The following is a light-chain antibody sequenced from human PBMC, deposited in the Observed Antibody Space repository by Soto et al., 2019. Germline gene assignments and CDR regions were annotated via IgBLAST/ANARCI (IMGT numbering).Light chain of an antibody. CDR2: KAS. J-gene: IGKJ1*01. V-gene: IGKV1-5*03. CDR3: QHYDAYSTWT. CDR1: QTIRGY. Sequence: DIQMTQSPSTLSASVGDRVTITCRASQTIRGYLAWYQQKPGKAPKLLIYKASTLESGVPTRFSGSGSGSEFTLTISSLQPDDFATYYGQHYDAYSTWTFGQGTNVDI.